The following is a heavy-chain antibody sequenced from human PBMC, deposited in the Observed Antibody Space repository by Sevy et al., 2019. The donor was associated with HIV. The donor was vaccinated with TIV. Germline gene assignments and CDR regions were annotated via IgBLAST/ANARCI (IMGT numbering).Heavy chain of an antibody. D-gene: IGHD6-13*01. CDR3: ARATGIAAAGGNWFDP. V-gene: IGHV3-21*01. CDR2: ISSSSSYI. J-gene: IGHJ5*02. Sequence: GGSLRRSCAASGFTFSSYSMNWVRQAPGKGLEWVSSISSSSSYIYYADSVKGRFTISRDNSKNSLYLQMNSLRAEDTAVYYCARATGIAAAGGNWFDPWGQGTLVTVSS. CDR1: GFTFSSYS.